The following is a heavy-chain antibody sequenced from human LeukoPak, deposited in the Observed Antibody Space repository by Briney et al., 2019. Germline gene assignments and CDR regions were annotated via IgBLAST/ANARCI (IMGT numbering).Heavy chain of an antibody. CDR2: IYPRDSDA. D-gene: IGHD4-17*01. V-gene: IGHV5-51*01. CDR3: ARRPDHGDYNNFDF. J-gene: IGHJ3*01. CDR1: GYTFTNPW. Sequence: GESLKISCKSSGYTFTNPWIAWVRQMPGKGLEWMGVIYPRDSDARYSPSFRAQVTISVDKSISTASLQWSSLKASDTAMYYCARRPDHGDYNNFDFWGPGTMVTVSS.